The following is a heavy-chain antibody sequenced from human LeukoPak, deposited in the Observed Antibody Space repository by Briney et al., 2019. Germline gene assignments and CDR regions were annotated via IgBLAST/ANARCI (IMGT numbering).Heavy chain of an antibody. CDR1: RGSTSNYY. D-gene: IGHD5-24*01. J-gene: IGHJ4*02. CDR3: ANSRRWLQCPPFDY. CDR2: IYTSGNT. V-gene: IGHV4-59*01. Sequence: SETLSLTCTVSRGSTSNYYWSWIRQPPGKGLEWIGYIYTSGNTKYNPSLKSRVTISIDTSKNQFSLDLSSVTAADTAVYYCANSRRWLQCPPFDYWGQGTLVTVSS.